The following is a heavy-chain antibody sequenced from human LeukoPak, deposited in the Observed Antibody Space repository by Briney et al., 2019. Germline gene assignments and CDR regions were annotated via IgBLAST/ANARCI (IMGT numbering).Heavy chain of an antibody. CDR3: AREINYYFYMDV. CDR1: GFTFSDHV. J-gene: IGHJ6*03. V-gene: IGHV3-30*04. CDR2: TSYDGTNK. Sequence: GGSLRLSCAASGFTFSDHVMHWVRQAPGKGLEWVAGTSYDGTNKYEADSVKGRFIISRDNSKNTLYLQMTSLRAEDTAVYYCAREINYYFYMDVWGKGTTVAV.